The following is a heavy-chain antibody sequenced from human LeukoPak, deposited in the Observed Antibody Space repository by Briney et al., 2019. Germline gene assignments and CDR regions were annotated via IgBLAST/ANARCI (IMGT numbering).Heavy chain of an antibody. CDR2: ISSGSNTI. CDR1: GGSISSYY. J-gene: IGHJ4*02. Sequence: PSETLSLTCTVSGGSISSYYWSWIRQPPGKGLEWISYISSGSNTIYYADSVKGRFTISRDNAKNPLYLQLNSLRAEDTAVYYCARERVVTLDYWGQGTLVTVSS. CDR3: ARERVVTLDY. D-gene: IGHD2-21*02. V-gene: IGHV3-48*04.